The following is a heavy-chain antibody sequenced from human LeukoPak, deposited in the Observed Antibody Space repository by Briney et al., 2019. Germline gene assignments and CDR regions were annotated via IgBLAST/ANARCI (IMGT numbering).Heavy chain of an antibody. D-gene: IGHD6-13*01. CDR2: INPNSGGT. CDR3: ARGALLRRQQLVRVNWFDP. J-gene: IGHJ5*02. CDR1: GYTFTGYY. Sequence: GASVRVSCKASGYTFTGYYMHWVRQAPGQGLEWMGWINPNSGGTNYAQKFQGRVTMTRDTSISTAYMELSRLRSDDTALYYCARGALLRRQQLVRVNWFDPWGQGTLVTVSS. V-gene: IGHV1-2*02.